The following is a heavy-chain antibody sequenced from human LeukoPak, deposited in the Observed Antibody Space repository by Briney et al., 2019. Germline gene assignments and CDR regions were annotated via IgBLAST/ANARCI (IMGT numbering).Heavy chain of an antibody. CDR2: INPNSGGT. D-gene: IGHD2-2*02. V-gene: IGHV1-2*02. CDR3: ARDRGGGIVVVPAAISLGY. J-gene: IGHJ4*02. CDR1: GYSFTYYY. Sequence: ASVKVSCKASGYSFTYYYMHWVRQAPGQGLEWMGWINPNSGGTNYAQKFQGRVTMTRDTSISTAYMELSRLRSDDTAVYYCARDRGGGIVVVPAAISLGYWGQGTLVTVSS.